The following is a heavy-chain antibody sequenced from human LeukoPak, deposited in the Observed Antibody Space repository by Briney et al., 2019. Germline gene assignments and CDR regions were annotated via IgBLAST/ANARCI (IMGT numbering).Heavy chain of an antibody. D-gene: IGHD3-22*01. V-gene: IGHV1-69*13. CDR3: ARDAYYYDTPYFDY. CDR2: IIPIFGTA. Sequence: SVKVSCKASGGTFSSYAISWVRQAPGQGLEWMGGIIPIFGTANYAQKFQGRVTITADESTSTAYMELSSLRSEDTAVYYCARDAYYYDTPYFDYWGQGTLVTVSS. J-gene: IGHJ4*02. CDR1: GGTFSSYA.